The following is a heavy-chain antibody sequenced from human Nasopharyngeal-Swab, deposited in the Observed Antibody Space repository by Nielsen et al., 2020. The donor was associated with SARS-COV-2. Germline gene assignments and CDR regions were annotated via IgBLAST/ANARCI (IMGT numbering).Heavy chain of an antibody. J-gene: IGHJ4*02. CDR1: GFTFSSYA. CDR3: AKGDESSGIFDY. D-gene: IGHD3-22*01. V-gene: IGHV3-23*01. Sequence: GESLKISCATSGFTFSSYAMSWVRPAPGKGLEWVSAVSYTGGRTYYADSVKGRFTISRGNSNSTLYLQMISLRPEDTAIYYCAKGDESSGIFDYWGQGTLVTVSS. CDR2: VSYTGGRT.